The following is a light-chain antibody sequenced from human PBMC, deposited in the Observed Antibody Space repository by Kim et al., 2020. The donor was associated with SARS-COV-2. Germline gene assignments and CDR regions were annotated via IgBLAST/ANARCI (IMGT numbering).Light chain of an antibody. V-gene: IGKV3-20*01. J-gene: IGKJ2*01. Sequence: GKRATLSCRASKCVISRYLVWDQQKPGQAPRLLIYGASSRATGIPDRFSGSGSGTDFTPTIRRLEPEDFAVYYCQQYGSSPPYTVGQGTKVDIK. CDR2: GAS. CDR1: KCVISRY. CDR3: QQYGSSPPYT.